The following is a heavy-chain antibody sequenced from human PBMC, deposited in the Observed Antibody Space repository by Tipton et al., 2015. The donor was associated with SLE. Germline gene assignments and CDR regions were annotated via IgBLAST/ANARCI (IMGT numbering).Heavy chain of an antibody. Sequence: SLRLSCAASGFTFDDYAMHWVRQAPGKGLEWVSGIAWNSGSINYADSVKGRFTISRDNTKNSLSLQMNSLRAEDTALYYCAKDKMLAGFPIFDYWGRGTLVVVSS. V-gene: IGHV3-9*01. CDR3: AKDKMLAGFPIFDY. CDR1: GFTFDDYA. J-gene: IGHJ4*02. D-gene: IGHD6-19*01. CDR2: IAWNSGSI.